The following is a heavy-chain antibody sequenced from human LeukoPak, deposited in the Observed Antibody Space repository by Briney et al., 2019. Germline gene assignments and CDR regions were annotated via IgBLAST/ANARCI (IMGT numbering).Heavy chain of an antibody. Sequence: ASVKVSCKASGYTFTSYYMHWVRQAPGQGLEWMGIINPSGGSTSYAQKFQGRVTMTRDMSTSTVYMELSSLRSEDTAVYYCAREGGRNGGFDYWGQGTLVPVSS. J-gene: IGHJ4*02. CDR3: AREGGRNGGFDY. CDR2: INPSGGST. CDR1: GYTFTSYY. V-gene: IGHV1-46*01. D-gene: IGHD2-8*01.